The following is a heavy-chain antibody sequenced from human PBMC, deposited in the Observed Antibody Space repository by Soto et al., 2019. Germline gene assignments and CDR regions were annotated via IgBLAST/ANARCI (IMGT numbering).Heavy chain of an antibody. V-gene: IGHV1-46*01. J-gene: IGHJ6*02. CDR1: GYTFTSYY. D-gene: IGHD6-13*01. Sequence: ASVKVSCKASGYTFTSYYMHWVRQAPGQGLEWMGIINPSGGSTSYAQKFQGRVTMTRDTSTSTVYMELSSLRSEDTAVYYCARMRPRIAAAGTWDYYYGMDVWGQGTTVTVSS. CDR2: INPSGGST. CDR3: ARMRPRIAAAGTWDYYYGMDV.